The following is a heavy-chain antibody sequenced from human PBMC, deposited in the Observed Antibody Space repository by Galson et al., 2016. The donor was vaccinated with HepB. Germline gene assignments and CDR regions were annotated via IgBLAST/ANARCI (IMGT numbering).Heavy chain of an antibody. CDR3: AMGVYDGFDI. Sequence: SETLSLTCAVSGGSISSDNWWSWVRQPPGKELEWIGEIYYSGNTNYNPSLKSRVIISVDKSKNHFSLKLTSVTAPDTAVYYCAMGVYDGFDIWGRGTTVTVSS. CDR2: IYYSGNT. D-gene: IGHD3-16*01. V-gene: IGHV4-4*02. CDR1: GGSISSDNW. J-gene: IGHJ3*02.